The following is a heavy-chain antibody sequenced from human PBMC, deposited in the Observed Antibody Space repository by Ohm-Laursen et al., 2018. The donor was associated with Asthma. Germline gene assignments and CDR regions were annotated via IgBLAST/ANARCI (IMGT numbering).Heavy chain of an antibody. V-gene: IGHV1-69-2*01. Sequence: ATVKISCKVSGYTFTDYYMHWVQQAPGKGLEWMGLVDPEDGETIYAEKFQGRVTVTADTSTDTAYMELSSLRSEDTAVYYCATGYCSGGSCYSYYYYYYGMDVWGQGTTVTVSS. J-gene: IGHJ6*02. CDR1: GYTFTDYY. CDR3: ATGYCSGGSCYSYYYYYYGMDV. CDR2: VDPEDGET. D-gene: IGHD2-15*01.